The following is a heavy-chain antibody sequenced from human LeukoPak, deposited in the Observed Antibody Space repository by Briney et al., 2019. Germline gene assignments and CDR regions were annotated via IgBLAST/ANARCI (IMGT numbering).Heavy chain of an antibody. CDR1: GFTFSSYE. J-gene: IGHJ6*02. D-gene: IGHD1-26*01. CDR3: AREGVGATYYYYGMDV. CDR2: ISSSGSTI. Sequence: GGSLRLSCAASGFTFSSYEMNWVRQAPGKGLEWVSYISSSGSTIYYADSVKGRFTISRDNAKNSLYPQMNSLRAEDTAVYYCAREGVGATYYYYGMDVWGQGTTVTVSS. V-gene: IGHV3-48*03.